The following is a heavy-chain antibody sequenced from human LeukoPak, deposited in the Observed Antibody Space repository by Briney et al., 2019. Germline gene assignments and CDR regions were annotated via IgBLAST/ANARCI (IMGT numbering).Heavy chain of an antibody. D-gene: IGHD3-16*01. CDR1: GFTFSSYS. Sequence: GGSLRLSCAASGFTFSSYSMNWVRQAPGKGLEWVSCISSSSSYIYYADSVKGRFTISRDNAKNSLYLQMNSLRAEDTAVYYCAKVLRVWENSGLFDYWGQGTLVTVSS. CDR3: AKVLRVWENSGLFDY. V-gene: IGHV3-21*01. CDR2: ISSSSSYI. J-gene: IGHJ4*02.